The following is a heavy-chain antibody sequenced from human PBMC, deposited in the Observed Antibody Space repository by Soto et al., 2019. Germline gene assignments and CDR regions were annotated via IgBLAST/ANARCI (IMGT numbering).Heavy chain of an antibody. J-gene: IGHJ3*02. V-gene: IGHV1-69*08. CDR1: GGTFSSYT. CDR3: ARDHCSSTSCYVGAFDI. CDR2: IIPILGIA. D-gene: IGHD2-2*01. Sequence: QVQLVQSGAEVKKPGSSVKVFCKASGGTFSSYTISWVRQAPGQGLEWMGRIIPILGIANYAQKFQGRVTITADKSTSTAYMERSSLRSEDTAVYYCARDHCSSTSCYVGAFDIWGQGTMVTVAS.